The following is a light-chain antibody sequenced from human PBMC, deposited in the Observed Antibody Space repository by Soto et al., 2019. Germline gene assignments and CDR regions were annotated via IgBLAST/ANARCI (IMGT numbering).Light chain of an antibody. Sequence: QSVLTQPPSVSGAPGQRVTISCTGSSSNIGAGYAVHWYQQLPGTAPKLLIYENTNRPSGVPGRFSGSKSGTSASLAITGLPAEDEADYYCQSYDSSLSAFYVFGPGTKVTVL. CDR2: ENT. J-gene: IGLJ1*01. CDR1: SSNIGAGYA. V-gene: IGLV1-40*01. CDR3: QSYDSSLSAFYV.